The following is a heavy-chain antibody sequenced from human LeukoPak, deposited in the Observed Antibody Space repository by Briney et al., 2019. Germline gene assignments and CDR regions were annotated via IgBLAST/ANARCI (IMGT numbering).Heavy chain of an antibody. D-gene: IGHD3-10*01. Sequence: PGGSLRLSCAGSGVTLSDYGIHWVRQAPGKGLEWVAVISYDGSITFCGDSVKGRFTISRDNSKKTVDLQMNSLRAEDTAVYYCAKDFSGFGELLFFFGMDVWGQGTTVIVSS. J-gene: IGHJ6*02. CDR1: GVTLSDYG. CDR2: ISYDGSIT. CDR3: AKDFSGFGELLFFFGMDV. V-gene: IGHV3-30*18.